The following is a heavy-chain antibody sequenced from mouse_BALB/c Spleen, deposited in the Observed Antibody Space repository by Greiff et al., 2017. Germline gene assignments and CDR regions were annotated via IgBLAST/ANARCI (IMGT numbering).Heavy chain of an antibody. CDR3: ARQLGLQDYYAMDY. V-gene: IGHV1-39*01. D-gene: IGHD3-1*01. Sequence: EVQLKESGPELEKPGASVKISCKASGYSFTGYNMNWVKQSNGKSLEWIGNIDPYYGGTSYNQKFKGKATLTVDKSSSTAYMQLKSLTSEDSAVYYCARQLGLQDYYAMDYWGQGTSVTVSS. J-gene: IGHJ4*01. CDR1: GYSFTGYN. CDR2: IDPYYGGT.